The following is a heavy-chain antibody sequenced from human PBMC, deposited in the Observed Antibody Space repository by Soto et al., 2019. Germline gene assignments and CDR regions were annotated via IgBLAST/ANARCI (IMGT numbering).Heavy chain of an antibody. CDR1: GGSLNSGGYF. J-gene: IGHJ5*02. CDR2: VYSGDIA. CDR3: AREVMTSVTRGWFDP. V-gene: IGHV4-31*03. Sequence: QVQLQESGPGLVRPSQTLSLTCTVSGGSLNSGGYFWSWIRQVPGKGLEWIGYVYSGDIAYYNPSLQSRVTIPLDTSKKQSSLTLTSVTAADTAIYFCAREVMTSVTRGWFDPWGQGTLVTVSS. D-gene: IGHD4-17*01.